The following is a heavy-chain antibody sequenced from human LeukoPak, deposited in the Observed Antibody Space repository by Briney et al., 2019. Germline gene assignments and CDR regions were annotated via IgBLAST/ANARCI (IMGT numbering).Heavy chain of an antibody. J-gene: IGHJ4*02. CDR1: GGSFSGYY. D-gene: IGHD1-26*01. CDR3: ARRRRARSGSYGTGLDY. Sequence: SETLSLTCAVYGGSFSGYYWSWIRQPPGKGLEWIGEINHSGSTNYNPSLKSRVTISVGTSKNQFSLKLSSVTAADTAVYYCARRRRARSGSYGTGLDYWGQGTLVTVSS. CDR2: INHSGST. V-gene: IGHV4-34*01.